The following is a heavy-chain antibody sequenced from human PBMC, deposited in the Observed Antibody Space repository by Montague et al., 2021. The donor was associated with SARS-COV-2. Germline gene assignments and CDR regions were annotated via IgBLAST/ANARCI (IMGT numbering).Heavy chain of an antibody. D-gene: IGHD6-13*01. V-gene: IGHV6-1*01. Sequence: CAISGDSVSINGATWNWIRQSPSRGLEWLGRTYYRSMWKSDYARXLKSRIAINPDTSKNQFSLQLSSVTPEDTALYYCVRGIEAAGSYDYWGQGTLVTVSS. CDR2: TYYRSMWKS. J-gene: IGHJ4*02. CDR1: GDSVSINGAT. CDR3: VRGIEAAGSYDY.